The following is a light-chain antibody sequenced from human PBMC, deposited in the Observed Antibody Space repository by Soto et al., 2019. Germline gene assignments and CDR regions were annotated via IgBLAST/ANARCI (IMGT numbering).Light chain of an antibody. Sequence: EIVLTQSPGTLSLSPGERATLSCMASQSLSSSHLAWYQQKPGRAPRLLIYDASSRATDIPDRFSGSGSVTDFTLTISRLEPEDFAVYYCQHYGGSQWTFGQGTKVEI. CDR3: QHYGGSQWT. CDR2: DAS. J-gene: IGKJ1*01. V-gene: IGKV3-20*01. CDR1: QSLSSSH.